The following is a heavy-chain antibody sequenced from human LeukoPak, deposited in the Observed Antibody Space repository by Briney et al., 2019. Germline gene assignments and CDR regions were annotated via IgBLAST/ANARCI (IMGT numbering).Heavy chain of an antibody. D-gene: IGHD6-13*01. J-gene: IGHJ6*02. CDR1: GFTFSSYA. Sequence: GGSLRLSCAASGFTFSSYAMHWVRQAPGKGLEWVAVISYDGSNKYYADSVKGRFTISRDNSKNTLYLQMNSLRAEDTAVYYCARDDSSSWYAQTNYYYYGMDVWGQGTTVTVSS. V-gene: IGHV3-30-3*01. CDR3: ARDDSSSWYAQTNYYYYGMDV. CDR2: ISYDGSNK.